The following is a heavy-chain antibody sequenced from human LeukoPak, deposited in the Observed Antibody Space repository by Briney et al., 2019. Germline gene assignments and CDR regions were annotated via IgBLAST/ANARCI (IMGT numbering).Heavy chain of an antibody. V-gene: IGHV7-4-1*02. Sequence: GASVKVSCKASGYTFTSYAMNWVRQAPGQGLEWMGWINTNTGNPTYAQGFTGRFVLSLDTSVSTAYLQISSLKAEDTAVYYCARTGYSNTYYYYYYYMDVWGKGTTVTVSS. CDR1: GYTFTSYA. CDR2: INTNTGNP. CDR3: ARTGYSNTYYYYYYYMDV. D-gene: IGHD4-11*01. J-gene: IGHJ6*03.